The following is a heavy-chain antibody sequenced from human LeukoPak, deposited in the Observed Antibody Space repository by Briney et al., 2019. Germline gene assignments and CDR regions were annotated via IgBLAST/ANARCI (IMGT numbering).Heavy chain of an antibody. Sequence: GGSLRLSCAASGLTISNNYMSWVRQAPGKGLEWVSVIYSGGRTLYADSVKGRFTISRDNSKNMLYLQMNSLRAEDTAVYYCARDRYYNSSGYTDYWGQGTLVTVSS. CDR1: GLTISNNY. V-gene: IGHV3-66*01. D-gene: IGHD3-22*01. CDR3: ARDRYYNSSGYTDY. CDR2: IYSGGRT. J-gene: IGHJ4*02.